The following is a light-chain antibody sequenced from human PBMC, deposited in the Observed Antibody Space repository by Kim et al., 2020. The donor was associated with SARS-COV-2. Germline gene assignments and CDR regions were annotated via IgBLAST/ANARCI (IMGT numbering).Light chain of an antibody. V-gene: IGLV6-57*04. CDR1: SGNIAINY. CDR2: EDT. Sequence: NFMLTQPHSVSESPGKTVTISCTRSSGNIAINYMQWYQQRPGSAPTIVIYEDTQRPSGVPDRFSGSIDSSSNSASLTISGLKTEDEADYYCQSYDNTNQVFGGGTQLTVL. J-gene: IGLJ3*02. CDR3: QSYDNTNQV.